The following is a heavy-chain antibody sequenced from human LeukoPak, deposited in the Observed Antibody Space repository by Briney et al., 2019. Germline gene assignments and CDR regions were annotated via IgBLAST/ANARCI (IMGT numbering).Heavy chain of an antibody. J-gene: IGHJ5*02. D-gene: IGHD5-12*01. CDR2: ISGSGGST. V-gene: IGHV3-23*01. CDR1: GFTFSSYA. CDR3: AKFDGPDIVATGNWFDP. Sequence: PGGSLRLSCAASGFTFSSYAMSWVRQAPGKGLEWVSAISGSGGSTYYADSVKGRFTISRDNSKNTLYLQMNSLRAEDTAVYYCAKFDGPDIVATGNWFDPWGQGTLVTVSS.